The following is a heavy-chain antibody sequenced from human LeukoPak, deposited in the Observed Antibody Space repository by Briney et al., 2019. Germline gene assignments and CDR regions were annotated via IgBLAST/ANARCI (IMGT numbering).Heavy chain of an antibody. CDR1: GGSFSGYY. CDR3: ARVQIRGYGGPFGY. J-gene: IGHJ4*02. V-gene: IGHV4-34*01. CDR2: INHGGST. D-gene: IGHD4-23*01. Sequence: SETLSLTCAAYGGSFSGYYWSWIRQPPGKGLEWIGEINHGGSTNYNPSPKGRVTISVDTSKNKFSLKLSVVTAADTAVYYCARVQIRGYGGPFGYWGQGTLVTVSS.